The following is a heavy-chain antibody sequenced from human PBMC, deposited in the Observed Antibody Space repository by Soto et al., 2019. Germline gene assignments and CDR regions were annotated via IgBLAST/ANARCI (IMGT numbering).Heavy chain of an antibody. CDR3: ARDQGIAAALY. J-gene: IGHJ4*02. CDR2: IYSGGST. CDR1: RFTVSSNY. D-gene: IGHD6-13*01. V-gene: IGHV3-53*01. Sequence: GGALRHSCAASRFTVSSNYMSRDRQAPGKGLEWVSVIYSGGSTYYAASVKGRFTISRDNSKNTLYLQMNSLRAEDTTVYYCARDQGIAAALYWGQGTLVTVSS.